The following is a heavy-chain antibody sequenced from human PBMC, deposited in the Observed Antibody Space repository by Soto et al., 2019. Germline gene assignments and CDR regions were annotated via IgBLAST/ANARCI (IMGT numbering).Heavy chain of an antibody. CDR1: GFTFSSYW. CDR2: IKQAGSEK. D-gene: IGHD4-17*01. CDR3: ARLPHYGDDVDWFDP. V-gene: IGHV3-7*01. Sequence: EVQLVESGGGLVQPGGSLRLSCAASGFTFSSYWMSWVRQAPGKGLEWVANIKQAGSEKYYVDSEKGRFTISRDNAKNSLYLQMNSLRAEDTAVYYCARLPHYGDDVDWFDPWGQGTLVTVSS. J-gene: IGHJ5*02.